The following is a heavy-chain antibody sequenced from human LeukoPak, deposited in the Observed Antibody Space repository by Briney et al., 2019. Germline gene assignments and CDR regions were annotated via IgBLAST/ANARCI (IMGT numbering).Heavy chain of an antibody. D-gene: IGHD1-1*01. V-gene: IGHV3-7*01. Sequence: GGSLRLSCAASGFTFSDHYMSWIRQAPGTGLEWVANINEDGSEKYYVDSVKGRFTISRDNAKNSLYLQMDSLRVEDTAVYYCARADQPGTTDYWGQGTLVTVSS. CDR3: ARADQPGTTDY. J-gene: IGHJ4*02. CDR1: GFTFSDHY. CDR2: INEDGSEK.